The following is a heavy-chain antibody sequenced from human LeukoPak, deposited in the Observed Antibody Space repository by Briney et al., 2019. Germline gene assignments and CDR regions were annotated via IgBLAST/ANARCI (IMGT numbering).Heavy chain of an antibody. CDR2: MSSSGSAI. CDR3: ARDRAGSSSWWKNWFDP. Sequence: GGSLRLSCAASGFTFTAYSMNWVRRTPGKGLEWLSYMSSSGSAIYYADSVKGRFTMSRDNAENSLYLQMNSLRAEDTAVYYCARDRAGSSSWWKNWFDPWGQGTLVTVSS. CDR1: GFTFTAYS. D-gene: IGHD6-13*01. V-gene: IGHV3-48*01. J-gene: IGHJ5*02.